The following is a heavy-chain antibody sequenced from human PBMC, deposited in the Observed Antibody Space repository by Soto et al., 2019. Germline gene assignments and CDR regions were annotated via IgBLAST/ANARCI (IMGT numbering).Heavy chain of an antibody. CDR3: AREGSVRWLLTDRAYNWFDP. CDR2: IYYSGST. V-gene: IGHV4-59*01. CDR1: GGSISSYY. J-gene: IGHJ5*02. D-gene: IGHD3-9*01. Sequence: QVQLQESGPGLVKPSETLSLTCTVSGGSISSYYWSWIRQPPGKGLEWIGYIYYSGSTNYNPSLKSRVTISVDTSKNQFSLKLSSVTAADTAVYYCAREGSVRWLLTDRAYNWFDPWGQGTLVTVSS.